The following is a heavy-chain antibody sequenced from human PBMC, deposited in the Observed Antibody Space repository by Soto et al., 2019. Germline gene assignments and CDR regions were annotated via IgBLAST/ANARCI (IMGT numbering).Heavy chain of an antibody. V-gene: IGHV2-5*02. CDR2: IYWDDDK. CDR1: GFSLTTSRVG. J-gene: IGHJ4*02. Sequence: QITLKESGPTMVKPTQTLTLTCTFSGFSLTTSRVGVGWIRQPPGKALEWLALIYWDDDKRHSPSLRSRLTRXKXISKNQGVLTKSNMDAVDTATYYCSHRFGTVRKVGYWGQGTLVTDSS. D-gene: IGHD1-1*01. CDR3: SHRFGTVRKVGY.